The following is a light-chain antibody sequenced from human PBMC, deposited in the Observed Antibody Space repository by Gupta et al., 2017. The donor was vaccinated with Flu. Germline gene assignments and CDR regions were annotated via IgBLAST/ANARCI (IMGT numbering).Light chain of an antibody. Sequence: QSALTQPASVSGYTGQSITISCTGTSSDVGGYNYVSWYQQHPGKAPKLMIYEVSNRPSWVSNRFSGSKSGNTASLTISGLQSEDEADYYGISYTSSSSYVFGTGTKVTVL. CDR1: SSDVGGYNY. CDR3: ISYTSSSSYV. CDR2: EVS. V-gene: IGLV2-14*01. J-gene: IGLJ1*01.